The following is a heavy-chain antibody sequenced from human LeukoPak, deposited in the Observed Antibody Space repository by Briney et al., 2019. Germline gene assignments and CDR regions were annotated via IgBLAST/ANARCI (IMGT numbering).Heavy chain of an antibody. CDR1: GFTFSSYA. CDR2: ISYDGSNK. CDR3: GRDLGGRSGY. D-gene: IGHD1-26*01. V-gene: IGHV3-30-3*01. Sequence: PPGGSLRLSCAASGFTFSSYAMHWVRQAPGKGLEWVAVISYDGSNKYYADSVKGRFTTSRDNSKNTLYLQMNSLRAEDTAVYYCGRDLGGRSGYWGQGTLVTVSS. J-gene: IGHJ4*02.